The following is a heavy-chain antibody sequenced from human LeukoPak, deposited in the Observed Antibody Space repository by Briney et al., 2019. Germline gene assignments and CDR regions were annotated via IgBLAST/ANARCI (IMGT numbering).Heavy chain of an antibody. D-gene: IGHD3-9*01. V-gene: IGHV1-69*04. CDR1: GGTFSSYA. CDR3: ARAGNYDILTGYYTPHDWFDP. CDR2: IIPILGIA. Sequence: SVKVSCRASGGTFSSYAISWVRQAPGQGLEWMGRIIPILGIANYAQKFQGRVTITADKSTSTAYMELSSLRSEDTAVYYCARAGNYDILTGYYTPHDWFDPWGQGTLVTVSS. J-gene: IGHJ5*02.